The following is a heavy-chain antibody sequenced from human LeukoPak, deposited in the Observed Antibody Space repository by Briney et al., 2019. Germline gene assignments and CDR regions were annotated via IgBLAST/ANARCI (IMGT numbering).Heavy chain of an antibody. D-gene: IGHD3-16*01. Sequence: SETLSLTYTVSGGSLSSYYWSWIRQPPGKGLEWIGYIYYSGSTNYNPSLKSRVTISVDTSKNQFSLKLSSVTAADTAVYYCARNTIGAFSPPEYFMDVWGKGTTVTVSS. CDR3: ARNTIGAFSPPEYFMDV. CDR2: IYYSGST. J-gene: IGHJ6*03. CDR1: GGSLSSYY. V-gene: IGHV4-59*01.